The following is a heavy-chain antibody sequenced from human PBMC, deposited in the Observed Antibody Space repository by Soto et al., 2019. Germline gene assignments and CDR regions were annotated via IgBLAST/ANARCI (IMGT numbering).Heavy chain of an antibody. V-gene: IGHV3-30*18. D-gene: IGHD4-17*01. CDR1: GFTVSSYG. CDR3: AKATVTTGYYYAMDV. CDR2: ISSHGNND. Sequence: PGGSLRLSCAASGFTVSSYGMHWVRQSPGKGLEWVALISSHGNNDYYTDSVKGRFTISRDNSKNTLYLQMNSLRVEDTAVYYCAKATVTTGYYYAMDVWGQGTTVTVSS. J-gene: IGHJ6*02.